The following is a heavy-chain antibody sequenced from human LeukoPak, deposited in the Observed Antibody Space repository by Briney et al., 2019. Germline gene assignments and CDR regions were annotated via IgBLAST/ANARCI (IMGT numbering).Heavy chain of an antibody. V-gene: IGHV3-9*01. Sequence: PGGSLRLSCAASGFTFDDYAMHWVRQAPGKGLEWVSGISWNSGSIGYADSVKGRFTISRDNAKNSLYLQMNSLRAEDTALYCCAKDIHGISGVIDYWGQGTLVTVSS. J-gene: IGHJ4*02. CDR1: GFTFDDYA. D-gene: IGHD1-26*01. CDR3: AKDIHGISGVIDY. CDR2: ISWNSGSI.